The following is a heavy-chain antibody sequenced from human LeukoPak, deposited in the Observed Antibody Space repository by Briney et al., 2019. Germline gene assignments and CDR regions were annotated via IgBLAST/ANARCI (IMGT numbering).Heavy chain of an antibody. D-gene: IGHD1-26*01. CDR3: ARLYSGSPIDY. CDR1: DYSISSGYY. V-gene: IGHV4-38-2*02. CDR2: IYHSGST. J-gene: IGHJ4*02. Sequence: KPSETLSLTCTVSDYSISSGYYWGWIRPPPGKGLEWIGNIYHSGSTYYNPSLKSRVTISVDTSKNQFSLKLTSGTAADTAVYYCARLYSGSPIDYWGQGTLVTVSS.